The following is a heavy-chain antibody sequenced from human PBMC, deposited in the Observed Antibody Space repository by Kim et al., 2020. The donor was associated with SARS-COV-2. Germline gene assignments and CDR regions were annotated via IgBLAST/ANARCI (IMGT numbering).Heavy chain of an antibody. Sequence: SETLSLTCTVSGGSTSSYYWSWIRQPPGKGLEWIGYIYYSGSTNYNPSLKSRVTISVDTSKNQFSLKLSSVTAADTAVYYCARVGVGSSGRFYYYMDVWGKGTTVTVSS. V-gene: IGHV4-59*01. D-gene: IGHD6-13*01. J-gene: IGHJ6*03. CDR3: ARVGVGSSGRFYYYMDV. CDR2: IYYSGST. CDR1: GGSTSSYY.